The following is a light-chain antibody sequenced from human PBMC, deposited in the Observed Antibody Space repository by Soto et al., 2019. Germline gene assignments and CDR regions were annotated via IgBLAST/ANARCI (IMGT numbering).Light chain of an antibody. V-gene: IGKV1-5*01. J-gene: IGKJ5*01. CDR2: DAS. Sequence: DIQMTQSPSTLSASVGDRVTISCRSSQSISNWLAWYQQKPGKAPVLLIYDASTLESGVPSRFSGSGSGTEFTLTISSLQPDDFATYYCQQYNTYSTFGQGTRLEIK. CDR1: QSISNW. CDR3: QQYNTYST.